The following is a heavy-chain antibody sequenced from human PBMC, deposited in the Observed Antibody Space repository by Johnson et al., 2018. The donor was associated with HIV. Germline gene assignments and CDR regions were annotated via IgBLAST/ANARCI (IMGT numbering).Heavy chain of an antibody. J-gene: IGHJ3*02. Sequence: VQLVESGGGLVKPGGSLRLSCAASGFTVSSNYMSWVRQAPGKGLEWVSVIYSGGSTYYADSVKGRFTISRDNSKNTLYLQMNSLRAEDTAVYYCAKDRYSSSSVGAFDIWGQGTMVTVSS. CDR2: IYSGGST. CDR1: GFTVSSNY. D-gene: IGHD6-6*01. CDR3: AKDRYSSSSVGAFDI. V-gene: IGHV3-66*01.